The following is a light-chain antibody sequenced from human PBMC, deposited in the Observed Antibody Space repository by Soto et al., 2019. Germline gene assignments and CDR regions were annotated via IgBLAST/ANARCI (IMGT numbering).Light chain of an antibody. J-gene: IGLJ2*01. CDR3: CSYAGSFTLL. CDR1: SSNVGGYNY. Sequence: QSALTQPRSVSGSPGQSVTISCTGSSSNVGGYNYVSWYQQHPGKAPKLMIYDVSERPSGVPDRFSGSKSGNTAFLTISGLQAEDEGDYYCCSYAGSFTLLFGGGTKGTVL. CDR2: DVS. V-gene: IGLV2-11*01.